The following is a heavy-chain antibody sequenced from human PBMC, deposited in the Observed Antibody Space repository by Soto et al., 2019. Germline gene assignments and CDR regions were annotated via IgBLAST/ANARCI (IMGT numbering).Heavy chain of an antibody. CDR3: ARGWIVPAATYFDY. CDR1: GGSIISGGYS. D-gene: IGHD2-2*01. Sequence: SETLSLTCAFSGGSIISGGYSWSWIRQPPGKGLEWIGYIYHSGSTYYNPSLKSRVTISVDRSKNQFSLKLSSVTAADTAVYYCARGWIVPAATYFDYWGQGTLVTVSS. J-gene: IGHJ4*02. CDR2: IYHSGST. V-gene: IGHV4-30-2*01.